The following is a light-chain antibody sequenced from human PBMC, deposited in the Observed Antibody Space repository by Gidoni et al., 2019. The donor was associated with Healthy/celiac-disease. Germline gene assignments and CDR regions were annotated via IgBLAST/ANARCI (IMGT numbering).Light chain of an antibody. CDR2: GAS. V-gene: IGKV3-15*01. CDR1: QSVSSN. CDR3: QQYNNWPPWT. Sequence: EIVMTQSPATLSVSPGERATLSCRASQSVSSNLVWYQQKPGQAPRLLIYGASTRATGIPARFSGSGSGTEFTLTISSLQSEDFAVYYCQQYNNWPPWTFXQXTKVEIK. J-gene: IGKJ1*01.